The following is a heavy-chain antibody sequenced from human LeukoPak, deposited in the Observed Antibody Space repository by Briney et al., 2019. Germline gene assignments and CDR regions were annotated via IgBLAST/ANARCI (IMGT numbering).Heavy chain of an antibody. CDR2: IYYSGST. D-gene: IGHD3-10*01. Sequence: SETLSLTCTVSGGSISSYYWSWIRQPPGKGLEWIGYIYYSGSTNYNPSLKSRVTISVDTSKNQFSLKLGSVTAADTAVYYCARERYGSGSEAFDIWGQGTMVTVSS. J-gene: IGHJ3*02. CDR1: GGSISSYY. CDR3: ARERYGSGSEAFDI. V-gene: IGHV4-59*01.